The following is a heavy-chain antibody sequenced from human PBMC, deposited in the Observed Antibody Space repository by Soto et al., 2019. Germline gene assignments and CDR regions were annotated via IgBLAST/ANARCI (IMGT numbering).Heavy chain of an antibody. J-gene: IGHJ6*02. CDR3: AKGVERRLMQNYYYYGMDV. V-gene: IGHV3-43*01. Sequence: GGSLILSCAASGFTFDDYTMHWVRQAPGKGLEWVSLISWDGGSTYYADSVKGRFTISRDNSKNSLYLQMNSLRTEDTALYYCAKGVERRLMQNYYYYGMDVWGQGTTVTV. CDR2: ISWDGGST. CDR1: GFTFDDYT. D-gene: IGHD1-1*01.